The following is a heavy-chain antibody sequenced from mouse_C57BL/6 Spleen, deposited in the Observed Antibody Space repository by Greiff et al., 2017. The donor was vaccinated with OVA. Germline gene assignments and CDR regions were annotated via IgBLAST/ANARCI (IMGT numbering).Heavy chain of an antibody. D-gene: IGHD2-1*01. CDR1: GFSLTSYG. Sequence: VQLQQSGPGLVQPSQSLSITCTVSGFSLTSYGVHWVRQSPGKGLEWLGVIWRGGSTDYNAAFMSRLSITKDNSKSQVFFKMNSLQADDTAIYYCAKKNGNYDYYAMDYWGQGTSVTVSS. CDR2: IWRGGST. J-gene: IGHJ4*01. CDR3: AKKNGNYDYYAMDY. V-gene: IGHV2-5*01.